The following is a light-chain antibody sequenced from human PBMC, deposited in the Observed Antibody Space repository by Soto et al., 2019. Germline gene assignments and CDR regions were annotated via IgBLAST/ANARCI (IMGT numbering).Light chain of an antibody. CDR1: QNIARH. J-gene: IGKJ1*01. CDR3: QQSFKSPPT. CDR2: AAS. V-gene: IGKV1-39*01. Sequence: DIQLTQSPSSLSASVGDRVTIDCRARQNIARHLNWYQQKPGRAPQFLIYAASALQRGVPSRFGGSGFGTNFTLTITAIQPEDFATYYCQQSFKSPPTCGLGTKVEV.